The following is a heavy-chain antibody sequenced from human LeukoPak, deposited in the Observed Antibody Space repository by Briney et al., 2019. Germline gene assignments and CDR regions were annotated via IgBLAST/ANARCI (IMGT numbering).Heavy chain of an antibody. J-gene: IGHJ4*02. CDR3: ARGRMDSRLQS. CDR2: IYHSGIT. Sequence: SETLSLTCTVSGYSIRSGFYWGWIRQPPGKGLEWIGNIYHSGITYYTPSLKSRVTISVDTSKNQFYLKLSSVTAADTAVYYCARGRMDSRLQSWGQGTLVTVSS. V-gene: IGHV4-38-2*02. D-gene: IGHD2-2*03. CDR1: GYSIRSGFY.